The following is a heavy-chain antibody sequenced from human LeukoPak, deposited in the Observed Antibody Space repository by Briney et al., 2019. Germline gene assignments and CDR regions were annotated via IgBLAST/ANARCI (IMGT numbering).Heavy chain of an antibody. J-gene: IGHJ5*02. D-gene: IGHD3-10*01. CDR2: IYYSGST. CDR1: GGSISSGGYY. V-gene: IGHV4-31*03. Sequence: SETLSLTCTVSGGSISSGGYYWSGIRQHPGKGLEWIGYIYYSGSTYYNPSLKSRVTISVDTSKNQFSLKLSSVTAADTAVYYCARTPFTMVRGVIFNWFDPWGQGTLVTVSS. CDR3: ARTPFTMVRGVIFNWFDP.